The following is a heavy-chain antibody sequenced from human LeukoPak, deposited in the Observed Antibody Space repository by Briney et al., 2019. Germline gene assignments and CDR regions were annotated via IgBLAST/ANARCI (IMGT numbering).Heavy chain of an antibody. CDR2: IGYDGSNK. J-gene: IGHJ5*02. CDR3: AKGLYYKDRSGYPA. Sequence: GGSLRLSCAASGFTFTNYGMHWVRQAPGKGLEWVAFIGYDGSNKYYADSVKGRFTVSRDKSKNTLYMQMNSLRTEDTAVYYCAKGLYYKDRSGYPAWGQGTLVTISS. V-gene: IGHV3-30*02. D-gene: IGHD3-22*01. CDR1: GFTFTNYG.